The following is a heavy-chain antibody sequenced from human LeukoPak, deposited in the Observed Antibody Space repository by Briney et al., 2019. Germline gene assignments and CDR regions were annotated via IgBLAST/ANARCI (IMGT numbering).Heavy chain of an antibody. J-gene: IGHJ4*02. CDR2: ISAYNGNT. D-gene: IGHD6-19*01. CDR3: ARYEAVAGKVNY. Sequence: ASVKVSCKVSAYTFTSYGISWVRQAPGQGLEWMGWISAYNGNTNYAQKLQGRVTMTTDTSTSTAYMELRSLRSDDTAVYYCARYEAVAGKVNYWGQGTLVTVSS. CDR1: AYTFTSYG. V-gene: IGHV1-18*01.